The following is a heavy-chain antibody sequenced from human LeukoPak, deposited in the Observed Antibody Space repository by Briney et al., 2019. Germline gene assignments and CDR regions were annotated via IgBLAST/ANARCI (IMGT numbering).Heavy chain of an antibody. Sequence: SETLSLTCTVSGGSISGYYWSWIRQAPGKGLEWIGYNYYSGSPDYNPSLKSRVTVSVDTSKNQVSLNLSFVTAADTAMYYCVRGSGGDGSGSLWGQGTLVTVSS. V-gene: IGHV4-59*01. CDR3: VRGSGGDGSGSL. J-gene: IGHJ4*02. CDR1: GGSISGYY. CDR2: NYYSGSP. D-gene: IGHD3-10*01.